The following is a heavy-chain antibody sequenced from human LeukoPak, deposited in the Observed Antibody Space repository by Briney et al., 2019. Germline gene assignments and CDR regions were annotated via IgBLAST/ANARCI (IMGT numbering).Heavy chain of an antibody. J-gene: IGHJ4*02. CDR3: ARDRRRRWEPIYYFDY. D-gene: IGHD1-26*01. CDR2: IWYDGSNK. CDR1: RFTFSDYG. V-gene: IGHV3-33*01. Sequence: PGGSLRLSCAASRFTFSDYGMHWVRQAPGKGLEWVAVIWYDGSNKYYADSVKGRFTISRDNSKNTLYLQMNSLRAEDTAVYYCARDRRRRWEPIYYFDYWGQGTLVTVSS.